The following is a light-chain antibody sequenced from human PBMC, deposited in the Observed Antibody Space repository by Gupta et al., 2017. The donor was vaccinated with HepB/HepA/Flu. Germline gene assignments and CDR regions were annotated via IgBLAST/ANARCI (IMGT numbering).Light chain of an antibody. J-gene: IGKJ3*01. CDR3: QQANSFPST. Sequence: DIQMTQSPSSVSASVGDRVTITCRASQGISRWLAWYQQKPGKAPKLLIYAASNLQSGVPSRFSGSGSGTDFTLSISGLHPEDVATYYCQQANSFPSTFGHGTKVDIK. CDR1: QGISRW. V-gene: IGKV1D-12*01. CDR2: AAS.